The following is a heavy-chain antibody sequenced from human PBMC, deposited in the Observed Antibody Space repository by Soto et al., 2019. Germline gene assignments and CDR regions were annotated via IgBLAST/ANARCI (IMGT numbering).Heavy chain of an antibody. J-gene: IGHJ3*02. D-gene: IGHD6-19*01. CDR2: ISGSGGTT. CDR1: GFTFSSYA. CDR3: AKTANGWFSAFDI. Sequence: EVQLLESGGGLVQPAGSLRLSCAASGFTFSSYAMSWIRQAPGKGLEWVSAISGSGGTTYYADSVKGRFTVSRDNSKNTLYLQMNSLRAEDTAVYYCAKTANGWFSAFDIWGQGTMVTVSS. V-gene: IGHV3-23*01.